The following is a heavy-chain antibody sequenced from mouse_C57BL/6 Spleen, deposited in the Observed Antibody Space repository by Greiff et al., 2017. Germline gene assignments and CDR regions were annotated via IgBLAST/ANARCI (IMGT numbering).Heavy chain of an antibody. V-gene: IGHV1-64*01. Sequence: VQLQQPGAELVKPGASVKLSCKASGYTFTSYWMHWVKPRPGQGLEWIGMIHPNSGSTNYNEKLKSKATLTVDKSSSTAYMQLSSLTSEVSAVYYCSRKIYYCSSYGYFDYWGQGTTLTGSS. J-gene: IGHJ2*01. CDR1: GYTFTSYW. CDR2: IHPNSGST. CDR3: SRKIYYCSSYGYFDY. D-gene: IGHD1-1*01.